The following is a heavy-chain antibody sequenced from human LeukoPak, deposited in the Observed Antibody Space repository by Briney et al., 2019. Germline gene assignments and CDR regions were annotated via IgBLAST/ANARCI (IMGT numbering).Heavy chain of an antibody. J-gene: IGHJ4*02. D-gene: IGHD6-6*01. V-gene: IGHV3-49*03. CDR1: GFTVSSNY. CDR2: IRSKAYGGTT. Sequence: GGSLRLSCAASGFTVSSNYMSWFRQAPGKGLEWVGFIRSKAYGGTTEYAASVKGRFTISRDDSKSIAYLQMNSLKTEDTAVYYCTRNIAAELATNYWGQGTLVTVSS. CDR3: TRNIAAELATNY.